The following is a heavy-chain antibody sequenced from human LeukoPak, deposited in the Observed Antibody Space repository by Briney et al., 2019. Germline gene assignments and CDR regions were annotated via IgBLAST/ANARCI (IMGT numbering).Heavy chain of an antibody. CDR1: GGSISSGGYY. CDR3: ARAPELYNLYNWFDP. CDR2: IYYSGST. Sequence: SETLSLTCTVSGGSISSGGYYWSWLRQHPGKGLKWVGYIYYSGSTYYNPSLKSRVTISVDTSKNQFSLKLSSVTAADTAVYYCARAPELYNLYNWFDPWGQVTLVTVSS. D-gene: IGHD5-24*01. J-gene: IGHJ5*02. V-gene: IGHV4-31*03.